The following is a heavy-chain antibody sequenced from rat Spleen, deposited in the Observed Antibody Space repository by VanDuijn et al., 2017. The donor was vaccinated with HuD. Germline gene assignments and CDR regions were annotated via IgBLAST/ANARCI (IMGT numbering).Heavy chain of an antibody. CDR2: ISYDGSST. CDR3: ARHGYNSYFDY. CDR1: GFTFSDYY. D-gene: IGHD1-9*01. V-gene: IGHV5-29*01. Sequence: EVQLVESDGGLVQPGRSLKLSCAASGFTFSDYYMAWVRQAPTKGLEWVATISYDGSSTYYRDSVKGRFTISRDNAKSTLYLQMDSLRSADTATYYCARHGYNSYFDYWGPGVMVTVSS. J-gene: IGHJ2*01.